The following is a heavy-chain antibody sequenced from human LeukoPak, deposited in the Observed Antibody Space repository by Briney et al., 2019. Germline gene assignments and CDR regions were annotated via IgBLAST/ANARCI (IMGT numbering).Heavy chain of an antibody. V-gene: IGHV4-59*01. J-gene: IGHJ6*02. CDR2: IYYSGST. CDR3: ARDYGMDV. Sequence: SETLSLTCTVSGGSISSYYWSWIRQPPGKGLEWIGYIYYSGSTNYNPSLKSRVTISVDTSKNQFSLKLSSVTAADTAVYYCARDYGMDVWGQGTTVTVSS. CDR1: GGSISSYY.